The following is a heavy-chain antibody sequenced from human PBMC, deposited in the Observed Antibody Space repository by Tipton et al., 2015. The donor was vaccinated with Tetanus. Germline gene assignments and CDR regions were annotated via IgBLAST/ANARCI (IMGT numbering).Heavy chain of an antibody. D-gene: IGHD3-10*01. J-gene: IGHJ3*02. CDR3: ARWGDASGSTNLYAFDI. V-gene: IGHV4-59*01. CDR2: THHSGNT. CDR1: GGSISSYY. Sequence: GLVKPSETLSLICTVSGGSISSYYWNWIRQVPGKGLEWIGYTHHSGNTNYNPSLSGRVTTSVDTSKNQFSLKMSSVTAADTAVYYCARWGDASGSTNLYAFDIWGQGTMVSVSS.